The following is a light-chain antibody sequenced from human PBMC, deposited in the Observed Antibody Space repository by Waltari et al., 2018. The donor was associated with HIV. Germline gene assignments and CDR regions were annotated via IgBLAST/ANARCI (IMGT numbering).Light chain of an antibody. CDR1: QSVRTN. V-gene: IGKV3-15*01. CDR2: GAS. CDR3: QQYDYWPPWT. Sequence: EVLLTQSPATLSVSPGDRTTLSCRASQSVRTNLAWYQQRPGQPPRLLIYGASTRATVIAARCSGSGSGTEFTLTINSLQSEDYAVYYCQQYDYWPPWTFGQGTKVEMK. J-gene: IGKJ1*01.